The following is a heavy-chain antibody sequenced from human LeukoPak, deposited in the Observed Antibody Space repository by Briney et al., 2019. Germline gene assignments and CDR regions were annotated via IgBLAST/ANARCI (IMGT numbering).Heavy chain of an antibody. CDR3: ALDARSWPPRDY. CDR2: IYYSGST. V-gene: IGHV4-39*01. Sequence: PSETLSLTCTVSGGSISSSSYYWGWIRQPPGKGLEWIGSIYYSGSTYYNPSLKSRVTISVDTSKNQFSLKLSSVTAADMAVYYCALDARSWPPRDYWGQGTLVTVSS. D-gene: IGHD6-13*01. CDR1: GGSISSSSYY. J-gene: IGHJ4*02.